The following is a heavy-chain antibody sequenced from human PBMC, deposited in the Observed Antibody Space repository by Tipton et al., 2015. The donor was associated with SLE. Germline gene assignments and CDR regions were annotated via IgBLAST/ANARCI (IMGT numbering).Heavy chain of an antibody. Sequence: TLSLTCAVYGGSFSDYYWSWIRQPPGKGLEWIGEINHSGSTNYNPSLKSRVTISVDTSKNQFSLKLTSVTAADTAVYYCARGGLGRGSGWSGAFDPWGQGTLVTVSS. CDR3: ARGGLGRGSGWSGAFDP. D-gene: IGHD6-19*01. CDR1: GGSFSDYY. J-gene: IGHJ5*02. V-gene: IGHV4-34*01. CDR2: INHSGST.